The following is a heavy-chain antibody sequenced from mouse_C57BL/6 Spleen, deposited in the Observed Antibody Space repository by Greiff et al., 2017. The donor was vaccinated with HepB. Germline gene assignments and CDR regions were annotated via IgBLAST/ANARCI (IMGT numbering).Heavy chain of an antibody. CDR1: GYTFTSYT. CDR2: INPSSGYT. J-gene: IGHJ4*01. D-gene: IGHD1-1*01. Sequence: QVQLKQSGAELARPGASVKMSCKASGYTFTSYTMHWVKQRPGQGLEWIGYINPSSGYTKYNQKFKDKATLTADKSSSTAYMQRSSLTSEDSAVYYCARRATVDAMDYWGQGTSVTVSS. V-gene: IGHV1-4*01. CDR3: ARRATVDAMDY.